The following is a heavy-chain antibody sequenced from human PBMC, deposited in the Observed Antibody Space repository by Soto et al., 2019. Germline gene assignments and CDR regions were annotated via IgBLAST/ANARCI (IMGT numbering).Heavy chain of an antibody. Sequence: PSETLSLTCSVSGGSISSSSYYSGWIRQPPGKRLEWIGEIYHSGSTTYSPSLRGRATISVDKSNNQFSLRLRSVTAADTAVYYCATLPPRIVVSLLPIPTWGQGILVTVSS. CDR2: IYHSGST. V-gene: IGHV4-61*05. CDR3: ATLPPRIVVSLLPIPT. D-gene: IGHD2-21*01. CDR1: GGSISSSSYY. J-gene: IGHJ5*02.